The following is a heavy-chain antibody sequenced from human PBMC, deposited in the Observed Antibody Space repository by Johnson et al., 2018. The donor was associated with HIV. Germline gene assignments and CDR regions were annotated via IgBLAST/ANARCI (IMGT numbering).Heavy chain of an antibody. J-gene: IGHJ3*02. CDR1: GFSVSNYY. V-gene: IGHV3-30*02. Sequence: VQLVESGGNLVQPGGSLRLSCAASGFSVSNYYMSWIRQAPGKGLEWVAFIRYDGSNKYYADSVKGRFTISRDNSKNTLYLQMNSLRAEDTAVYYCARGGVVTAIPHAFDIWGQGTMVTVSS. CDR2: IRYDGSNK. D-gene: IGHD2-21*02. CDR3: ARGGVVTAIPHAFDI.